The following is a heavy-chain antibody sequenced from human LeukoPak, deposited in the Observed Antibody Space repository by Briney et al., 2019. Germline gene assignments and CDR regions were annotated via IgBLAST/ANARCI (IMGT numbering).Heavy chain of an antibody. V-gene: IGHV3-53*01. CDR2: IYSGGST. D-gene: IGHD1-14*01. CDR1: GFTVSSNY. J-gene: IGHJ4*02. CDR3: ARDSEGAYYFDY. Sequence: GGSLRLSCAASGFTVSSNYMSWVRQAPGKGLEWVSVIYSGGSTYYADSVKGRFTISRDNSKNTLYLQMNSLRAEDTAVYYCARDSEGAYYFDYWGQGTLVTVSS.